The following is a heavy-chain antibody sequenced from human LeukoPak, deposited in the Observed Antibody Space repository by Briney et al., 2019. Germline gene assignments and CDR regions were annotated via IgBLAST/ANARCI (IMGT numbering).Heavy chain of an antibody. Sequence: GGSLRLSCAASGFTFSSYWMSWVRQAPGKGLEWVANIKQDGSEKYYVDSVKGRFTISRDNAKNSLYLQMNSLRAEDTAVYYCASELWFGESNALDTWGQGTVVTVSS. D-gene: IGHD3-10*01. V-gene: IGHV3-7*01. CDR1: GFTFSSYW. CDR2: IKQDGSEK. J-gene: IGHJ3*02. CDR3: ASELWFGESNALDT.